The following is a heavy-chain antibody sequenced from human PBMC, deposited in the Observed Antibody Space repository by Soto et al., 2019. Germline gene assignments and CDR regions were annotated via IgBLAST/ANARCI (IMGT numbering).Heavy chain of an antibody. CDR3: TRDLGKWNYLSPHDY. J-gene: IGHJ4*02. D-gene: IGHD1-7*01. Sequence: GGSLRLSCVASGFTFNAYSFNWVRQAPGRGLEWVSSISASGDYIYYADSVRGRFTISRDNARNSLSLQMNSLRAEDTAVYHCTRDLGKWNYLSPHDYWGQGTLVTVSS. CDR1: GFTFNAYS. V-gene: IGHV3-21*01. CDR2: ISASGDYI.